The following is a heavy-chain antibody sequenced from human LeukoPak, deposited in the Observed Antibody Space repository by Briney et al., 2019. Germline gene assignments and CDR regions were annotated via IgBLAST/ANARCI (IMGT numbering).Heavy chain of an antibody. CDR3: AKSYSSSWYMFSAFDI. CDR1: GFTLRSYT. V-gene: IGHV3-21*01. J-gene: IGHJ3*02. D-gene: IGHD6-13*01. Sequence: GGSLRLSCAASGFTLRSYTMNWVRQAPGKGLEWVSSIGISSNKIYYADSVKGRFIISRDNAQNSLYLQMNSLRAEDTAVYFCAKSYSSSWYMFSAFDIWGRGTMVTVSS. CDR2: IGISSNKI.